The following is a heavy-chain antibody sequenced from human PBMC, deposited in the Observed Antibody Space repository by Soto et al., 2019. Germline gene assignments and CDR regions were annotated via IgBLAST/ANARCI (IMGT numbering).Heavy chain of an antibody. CDR3: AKEHHYDYVWGRGFDY. CDR1: GFTFSSYA. D-gene: IGHD3-16*01. V-gene: IGHV3-23*01. CDR2: ISGSGGST. J-gene: IGHJ4*02. Sequence: GGSLRLSCAASGFTFSSYAMSWVRQAPGKGLEWVSAISGSGGSTYYADSVKGRFTISRDNSKNTLYLQMNSLRAEDTAVYYCAKEHHYDYVWGRGFDYWGQGTLVTVSS.